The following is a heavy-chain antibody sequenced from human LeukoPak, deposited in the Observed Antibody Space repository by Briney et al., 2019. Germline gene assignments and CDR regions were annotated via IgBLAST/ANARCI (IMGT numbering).Heavy chain of an antibody. Sequence: GGSLRLSCAASGFTFSSDWMHWVRQAPGKGLVWVSRINSDESSTNYADSVKGRITISRDNAKNTLYLQMNSLIAEDTALYYCARALGNAFDIWGQGTMVTVSS. D-gene: IGHD7-27*01. CDR1: GFTFSSDW. CDR2: INSDESST. CDR3: ARALGNAFDI. V-gene: IGHV3-74*01. J-gene: IGHJ3*02.